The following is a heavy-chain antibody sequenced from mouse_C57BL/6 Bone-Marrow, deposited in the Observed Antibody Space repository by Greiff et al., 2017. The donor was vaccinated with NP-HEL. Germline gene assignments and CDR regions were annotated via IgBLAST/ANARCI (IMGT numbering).Heavy chain of an antibody. Sequence: VKLQQPGAELVRPGSSVKLSCKASGYTFTSYWMHWVKQRPIQGLEWIGNIDPSDSETHYNQKFKDKATLTVDKSSSTAYMQLSSLTSEDSAVYYCAIYYYGSRDYWGQGTTLTVSS. V-gene: IGHV1-52*01. D-gene: IGHD1-1*01. CDR3: AIYYYGSRDY. CDR2: IDPSDSET. CDR1: GYTFTSYW. J-gene: IGHJ2*01.